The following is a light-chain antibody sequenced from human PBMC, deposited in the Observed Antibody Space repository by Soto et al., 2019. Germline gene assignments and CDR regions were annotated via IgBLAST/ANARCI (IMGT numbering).Light chain of an antibody. V-gene: IGLV2-14*01. Sequence: QSALTQPASVSGSPGQSITISCTGTSSDIGGYNYVSWYQQHPGKAPKLMIYEVSNRPSGVSNRFSGSKSGNTASLTISGLQAEDEADYYCLLSYSGALVVFGGGTKLTVL. CDR3: LLSYSGALVV. CDR1: SSDIGGYNY. J-gene: IGLJ2*01. CDR2: EVS.